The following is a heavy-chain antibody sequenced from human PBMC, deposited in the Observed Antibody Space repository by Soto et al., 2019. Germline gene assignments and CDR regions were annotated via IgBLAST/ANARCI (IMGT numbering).Heavy chain of an antibody. Sequence: EVQLLESGGGLVQHGGSLRLSCAAAGFTFSIYAMSWVRQAPGKGLEWVSAISGSGGSTYYADSVKGRFTISRDNSKNTLYLQMNSLRADDTAVYYRAKATRGGAATLIRDYWGQGTLVTISS. CDR1: GFTFSIYA. J-gene: IGHJ4*02. V-gene: IGHV3-23*01. D-gene: IGHD6-13*01. CDR3: AKATRGGAATLIRDY. CDR2: ISGSGGST.